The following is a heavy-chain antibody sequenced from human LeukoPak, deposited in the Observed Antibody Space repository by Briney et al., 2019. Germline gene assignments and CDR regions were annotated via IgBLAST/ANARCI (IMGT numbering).Heavy chain of an antibody. J-gene: IGHJ5*02. D-gene: IGHD3-10*01. CDR1: GFTFSGYS. CDR3: ARGSLLWFGELPFDP. Sequence: PGGSLRLSCAASGFTFSGYSMSWVRQAPGKGLEWVSSISTTSSYIYYADSVKGRFTISRDNAKNSLWLQMDSLRAEDTAVYCCARGSLLWFGELPFDPWGQGTLVTVSS. V-gene: IGHV3-21*01. CDR2: ISTTSSYI.